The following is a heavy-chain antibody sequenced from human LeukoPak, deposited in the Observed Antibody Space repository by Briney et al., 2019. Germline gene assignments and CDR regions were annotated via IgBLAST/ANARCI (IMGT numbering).Heavy chain of an antibody. V-gene: IGHV1-46*01. CDR1: GYTFTSYY. CDR3: ARDNSVGDIAWWFDP. J-gene: IGHJ5*02. Sequence: ASVKVSCKASGYTFTSYYMHWVRQAPGQGLEWLGLINPSGSSTLYAQKFQGRVTMTRDMSTTTDYMEMSSLRSEDTAVYYCARDNSVGDIAWWFDPWGQGTLVTVSS. CDR2: INPSGSST. D-gene: IGHD3-16*02.